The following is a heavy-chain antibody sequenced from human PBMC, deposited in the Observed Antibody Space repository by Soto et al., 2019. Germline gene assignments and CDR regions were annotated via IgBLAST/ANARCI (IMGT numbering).Heavy chain of an antibody. CDR1: GFTFSSYA. Sequence: QVQLVESGGGVVQPGRSLRLSCAASGFTFSSYAMHWVRQAPGKGLEWVAVISYDGSNKYYADSVKGRFTISRDNSKKTLYLQMNSLRAEDTAVYYCARESDYWGQGTLVTVSS. V-gene: IGHV3-30-3*01. CDR2: ISYDGSNK. CDR3: ARESDY. J-gene: IGHJ4*02.